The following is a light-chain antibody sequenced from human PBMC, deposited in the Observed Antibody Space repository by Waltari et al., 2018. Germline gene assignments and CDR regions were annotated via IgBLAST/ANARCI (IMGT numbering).Light chain of an antibody. J-gene: IGLJ3*02. CDR2: DVS. CDR3: CSYAGSDWV. Sequence: QSALTQPRSVSGSPGQAVTISCTGTSSDVGGYNYVSWYQHHPGKAPKLMIYDVSKRPSGVPDRFSGSKSGNTASLTISGLQAEDEADYYCCSYAGSDWVFGVGTKLTVL. V-gene: IGLV2-11*01. CDR1: SSDVGGYNY.